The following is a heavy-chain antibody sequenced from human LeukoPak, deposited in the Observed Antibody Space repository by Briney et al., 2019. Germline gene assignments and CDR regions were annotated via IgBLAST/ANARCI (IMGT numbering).Heavy chain of an antibody. D-gene: IGHD1-26*01. CDR1: GGSFSGYY. CDR3: ARGRSQAPPYRGSCYDY. CDR2: INHSGST. Sequence: SETLSLTCAVYGGSFSGYYWSWIRQPPGNGLEWIGEINHSGSTNYNPSLKSRVTISVDTSKNQFSLKLSSVTAADTAVYYCARGRSQAPPYRGSCYDYWGQGTLVTVSS. J-gene: IGHJ4*02. V-gene: IGHV4-34*01.